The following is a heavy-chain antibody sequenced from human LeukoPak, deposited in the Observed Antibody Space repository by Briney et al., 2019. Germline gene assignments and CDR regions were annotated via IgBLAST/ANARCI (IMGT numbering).Heavy chain of an antibody. D-gene: IGHD2-15*01. Sequence: GGSLRLSCAASGFTFSSYAMSWVRQAPGKGLEWVSAISGSGGSTYYADSVKGRFTVSRDNSKSTLYLQMNSLRAEDTAVYYCANSIGYCSGGSCYSDYWGQGTLVTVSS. CDR3: ANSIGYCSGGSCYSDY. CDR1: GFTFSSYA. CDR2: ISGSGGST. J-gene: IGHJ4*02. V-gene: IGHV3-23*01.